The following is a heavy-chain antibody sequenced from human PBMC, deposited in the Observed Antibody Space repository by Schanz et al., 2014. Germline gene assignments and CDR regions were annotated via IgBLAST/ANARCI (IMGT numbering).Heavy chain of an antibody. CDR2: INSVGSNT. V-gene: IGHV3-74*02. CDR3: ARKMKLGVYGGKGHDSLDI. D-gene: IGHD4-17*01. CDR1: GFTFSSHW. J-gene: IGHJ3*02. Sequence: VQLVESGGGVVQPGGSLRLSCAASGFTFSSHWMHWVRQDPGKGLVWVARINSVGSNTDYADSVTGRFTISRDNAKNTLYLQMNTLRAEDTAVYYCARKMKLGVYGGKGHDSLDIWGQGTRVTVSS.